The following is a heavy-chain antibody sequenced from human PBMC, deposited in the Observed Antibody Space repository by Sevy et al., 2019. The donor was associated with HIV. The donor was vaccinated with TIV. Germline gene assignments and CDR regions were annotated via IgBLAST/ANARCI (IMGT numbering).Heavy chain of an antibody. CDR1: GFTFSRYW. CDR3: ARDNRGAFDY. Sequence: GGSLRLSCAASGFTFSRYWMTWVRQAPGKGLEWVANIKQDGSEKYYVDSVKGRFTISRDNAKKSLYLQMNSLRAEDTAVYYCARDNRGAFDYWGQGTLVTVSS. V-gene: IGHV3-7*01. CDR2: IKQDGSEK. D-gene: IGHD3-16*01. J-gene: IGHJ4*02.